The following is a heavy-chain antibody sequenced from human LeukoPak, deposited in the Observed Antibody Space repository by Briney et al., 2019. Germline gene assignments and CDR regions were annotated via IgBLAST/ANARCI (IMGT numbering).Heavy chain of an antibody. Sequence: ASVKVSCKASGYTFTGYYMHWVRQAPGQGLEWMGWINPNSGGTNYAQKFQGRVTMTRGTSISTAYMELSRLRSDDTAVYYCARASSGYFPYYFDYWGQGTLVTVSS. CDR2: INPNSGGT. CDR1: GYTFTGYY. J-gene: IGHJ4*02. D-gene: IGHD3-22*01. V-gene: IGHV1-2*02. CDR3: ARASSGYFPYYFDY.